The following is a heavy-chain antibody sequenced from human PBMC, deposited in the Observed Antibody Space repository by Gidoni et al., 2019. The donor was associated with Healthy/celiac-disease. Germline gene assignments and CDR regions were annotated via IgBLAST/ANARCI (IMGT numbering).Heavy chain of an antibody. D-gene: IGHD6-19*01. J-gene: IGHJ4*02. CDR2: IRYDGSNK. CDR1: GFTFSSYG. Sequence: GGGVVQPGGSLRLSCAASGFTFSSYGMHWVRQAPGKGLEWVAFIRYDGSNKYYADSVKGRFTISRDNSKNTLYLQMNSLRAEDTAVYYCAKDGGAVAGPGGYWGQGTLVTVSS. V-gene: IGHV3-30*02. CDR3: AKDGGAVAGPGGY.